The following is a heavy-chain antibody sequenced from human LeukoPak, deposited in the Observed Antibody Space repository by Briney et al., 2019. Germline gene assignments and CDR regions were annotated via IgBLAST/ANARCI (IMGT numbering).Heavy chain of an antibody. D-gene: IGHD3-22*01. CDR3: ARQGRQDYYDSSGYFSDAFDI. Sequence: SETLSLTCTVSGGSISSYYWSWIRQPPGKGLEWIGYIYYSGSTNYNPSLKSRVTISVDTSKNQFSLKLSSVTAADTAVYYCARQGRQDYYDSSGYFSDAFDIWGQGTMVTVSS. J-gene: IGHJ3*02. CDR1: GGSISSYY. CDR2: IYYSGST. V-gene: IGHV4-59*08.